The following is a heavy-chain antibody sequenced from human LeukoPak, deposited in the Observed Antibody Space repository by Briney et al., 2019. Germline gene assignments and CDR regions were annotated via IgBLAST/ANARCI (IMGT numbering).Heavy chain of an antibody. D-gene: IGHD2-15*01. CDR1: GGSISSSSYY. CDR2: IYYSGST. J-gene: IGHJ4*02. Sequence: SETLSLTCTVSGGSISSSSYYWGWIRQPPGKGLEWIGSIYYSGSTYYNPSLKSRVTISVDTSKNQFSLKLSSVTAADTAVYYCARQPPVSGENARIYYFDYWGQGTLVTVSS. CDR3: ARQPPVSGENARIYYFDY. V-gene: IGHV4-39*01.